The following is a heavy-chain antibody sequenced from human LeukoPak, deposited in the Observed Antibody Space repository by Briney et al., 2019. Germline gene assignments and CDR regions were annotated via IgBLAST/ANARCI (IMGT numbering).Heavy chain of an antibody. V-gene: IGHV4-61*01. CDR1: GGSISSSSYY. CDR3: ARAAVVTRYFDY. J-gene: IGHJ4*02. Sequence: SETLSLTCTVSGGSISSSSYYWSWIRQPPGKGLEWIGYIYYSGSTNYNPSLKSRVTISVDTSKNQFSLKLSSVTAADTAVYYCARAAVVTRYFDYWGQGTLVTVSS. CDR2: IYYSGST. D-gene: IGHD2-21*02.